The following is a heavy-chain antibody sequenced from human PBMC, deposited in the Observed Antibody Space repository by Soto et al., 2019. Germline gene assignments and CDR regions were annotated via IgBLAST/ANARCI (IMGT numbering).Heavy chain of an antibody. J-gene: IGHJ1*01. D-gene: IGHD1-1*01. CDR2: ITVNGIT. CDR1: GAYVSDFS. Sequence: QVQQLESGPGLVKPWDTLSLTCTVSGAYVSDFSWSWIRQPAGKGLEWIGRITVNGITQYTPSFRSRVIMSMDTSRKQSSLKLRSATASDTAIYYCARESGENWTTEAHWGQGILVTVSS. CDR3: ARESGENWTTEAH. V-gene: IGHV4-4*07.